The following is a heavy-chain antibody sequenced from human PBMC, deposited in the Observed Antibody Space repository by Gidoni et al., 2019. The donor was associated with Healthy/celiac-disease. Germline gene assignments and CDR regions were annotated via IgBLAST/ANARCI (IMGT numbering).Heavy chain of an antibody. V-gene: IGHV4-61*01. CDR2: IYYSGST. Sequence: QVQLQESGPGLVKPSETLSLTCTVSGGSVSSGSYYWSWIRQPPGKGLEWIGYIYYSGSTNYNPSLKSRVTISVDTSKNQFSLKLSPVTAADTAVYYCARGSEGYYDSSGYGNLDYWGQGTLVTVSS. J-gene: IGHJ4*02. CDR3: ARGSEGYYDSSGYGNLDY. CDR1: GGSVSSGSYY. D-gene: IGHD3-22*01.